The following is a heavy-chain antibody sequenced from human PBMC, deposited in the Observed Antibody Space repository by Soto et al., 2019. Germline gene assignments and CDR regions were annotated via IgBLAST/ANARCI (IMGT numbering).Heavy chain of an antibody. V-gene: IGHV4-31*03. CDR2: VYYSGSS. CDR3: AKLSCTSSTCYFPGWFDP. J-gene: IGHJ5*02. Sequence: SATRSLTCTVSGDSISGGASFWSWIRQPPGKGLEWIANVYYSGSSYYNPSLKSRLTISVDTTKNQFSLQLKSMTAADTAVYYCAKLSCTSSTCYFPGWFDPWGQGTLVTV. CDR1: GDSISGGASF. D-gene: IGHD2-2*01.